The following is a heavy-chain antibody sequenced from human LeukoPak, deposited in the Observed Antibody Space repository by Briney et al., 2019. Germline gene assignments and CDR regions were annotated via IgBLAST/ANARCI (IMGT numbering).Heavy chain of an antibody. V-gene: IGHV1-18*01. CDR2: ISAYNGNT. Sequence: GASVRVSCKASGYTFTSYGISWVRQAPGQGLEWMGWISAYNGNTNYAQKLQGRVTMTTDTSTSTAYMELRSLRSDDTAVYYCARPAYYGAGSLYAFDIWGQGTMVTVST. CDR3: ARPAYYGAGSLYAFDI. D-gene: IGHD3-10*01. J-gene: IGHJ3*02. CDR1: GYTFTSYG.